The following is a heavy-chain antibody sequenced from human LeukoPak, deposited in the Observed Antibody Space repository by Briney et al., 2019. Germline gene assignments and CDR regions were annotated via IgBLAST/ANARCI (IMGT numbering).Heavy chain of an antibody. D-gene: IGHD3-22*01. J-gene: IGHJ3*02. CDR2: IWYDGSNK. V-gene: IGHV3-33*08. CDR1: GFTFSSYS. CDR3: ARDYDYYDSSGYYNKDAFDI. Sequence: GGSLRLSCAASGFTFSSYSMNWVRQAPGKGLEWVAVIWYDGSNKYYADSVKGRFTISRDNSKNTLYLQMNSLRAEDTAVYYCARDYDYYDSSGYYNKDAFDIWGQGTMVTVSS.